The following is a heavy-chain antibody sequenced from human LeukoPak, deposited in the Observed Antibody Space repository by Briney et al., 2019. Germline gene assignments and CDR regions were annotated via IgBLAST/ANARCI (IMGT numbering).Heavy chain of an antibody. J-gene: IGHJ4*02. Sequence: GGSLRLSCAASGFTFSGSAMHWVRQASGKGLEWVGRIRSKANSYATAYAASVKGRFTISRDDSKNTAYLQMNSLRAEDTAVYYCAKDQEKWEEYYFDYWGQGTLVTVSS. CDR3: AKDQEKWEEYYFDY. CDR2: IRSKANSYAT. V-gene: IGHV3-73*01. CDR1: GFTFSGSA. D-gene: IGHD1-26*01.